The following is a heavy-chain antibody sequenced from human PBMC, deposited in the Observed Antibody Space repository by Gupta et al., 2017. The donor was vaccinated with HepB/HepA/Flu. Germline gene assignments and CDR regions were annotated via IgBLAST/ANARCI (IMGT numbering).Heavy chain of an antibody. CDR3: SRRNYAHGYEH. D-gene: IGHD1-7*01. J-gene: IGHJ1*01. CDR1: GFTFADYA. Sequence: EVQLVESGGGLVQPGRSLSLSCEASGFTFADYAMHWVRQAPGKGLEWVSGISWNSGSIGYADSVKGRFTISRDNAKNSLYLQMNSLRAEDTALYYCSRRNYAHGYEHWGQGTLVTVSS. V-gene: IGHV3-9*01. CDR2: ISWNSGSI.